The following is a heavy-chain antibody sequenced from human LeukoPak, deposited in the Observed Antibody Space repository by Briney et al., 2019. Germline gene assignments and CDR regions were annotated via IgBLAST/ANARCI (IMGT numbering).Heavy chain of an antibody. V-gene: IGHV3-64D*06. D-gene: IGHD3-10*01. CDR1: GFTSSNYA. CDR3: LKDDSGLGDY. Sequence: GALRLSCSVSGFTSSNYAMHWVRRAPGKGLEYVSSITSNGDTTYYADSVRGRFTISRDNSKSTLYLQMSSLRAKDTAVYYCLKDDSGLGDYWGQGTLVTVSS. J-gene: IGHJ4*02. CDR2: ITSNGDTT.